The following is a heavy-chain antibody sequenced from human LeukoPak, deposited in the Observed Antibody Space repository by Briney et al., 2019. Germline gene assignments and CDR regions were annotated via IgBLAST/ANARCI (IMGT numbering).Heavy chain of an antibody. Sequence: PSETLSLTCTVSGDSLGSGDHYWNWIRQHPEKGLEWIGYIYHSGSPYYNPSLKSRTSRSIDTSKNQVSLKLSSVTAADTAVYYYARSHSTFGVVRRLTPKGQTDYWGQGTLVTVSS. CDR3: ARSHSTFGVVRRLTPKGQTDY. V-gene: IGHV4-31*03. CDR1: GDSLGSGDHY. CDR2: IYHSGSP. J-gene: IGHJ4*02. D-gene: IGHD3-3*01.